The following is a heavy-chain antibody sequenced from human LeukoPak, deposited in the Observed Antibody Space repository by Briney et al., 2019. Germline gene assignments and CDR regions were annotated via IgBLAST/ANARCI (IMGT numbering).Heavy chain of an antibody. J-gene: IGHJ3*02. D-gene: IGHD2-2*01. CDR2: TYYRSTWGS. CDR1: GDSVSIINAA. Sequence: SQTLSLTFAISGDSVSIINAAWNWIRQSPSRGLEWLGRTYYRSTWGSDYAVSVRSRIIISPDTSKNQFSLQLNSVTPEDTAVYYCTRASYRAFDIWGQGTMVTVSS. CDR3: TRASYRAFDI. V-gene: IGHV6-1*01.